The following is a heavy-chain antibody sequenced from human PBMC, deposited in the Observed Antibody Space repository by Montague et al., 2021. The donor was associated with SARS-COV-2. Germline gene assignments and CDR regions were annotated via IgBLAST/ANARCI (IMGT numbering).Heavy chain of an antibody. V-gene: IGHV2-5*02. CDR3: AHSRYYYYDSSGYRVCYFDY. Sequence: PALVKPTQTLTLTCTFSGFSLSTSGVGVGCIHQPPGKALEWLALIYWDDDKRYSPSLKSGLTITKDTSKNQVVLTMTNMDPVDTATYYCAHSRYYYYDSSGYRVCYFDYWGQGTLVTVSS. D-gene: IGHD3-22*01. CDR2: IYWDDDK. J-gene: IGHJ4*02. CDR1: GFSLSTSGVG.